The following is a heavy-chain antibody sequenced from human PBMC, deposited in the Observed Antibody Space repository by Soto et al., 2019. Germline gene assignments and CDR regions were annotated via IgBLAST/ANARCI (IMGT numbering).Heavy chain of an antibody. J-gene: IGHJ4*02. D-gene: IGHD3-10*01. CDR3: AKESQKRSMVRGVIAY. CDR2: ISYDGSNK. V-gene: IGHV3-30*18. Sequence: QVQLVESGGGVVQPGRSLRLSCAASGFTFSSYGMHWVRQAPGKGLEWVAVISYDGSNKYYADSVKGRFTISRDNSKNTLYLQMNSLRAEDTAVDYCAKESQKRSMVRGVIAYWGQGTLVTVSS. CDR1: GFTFSSYG.